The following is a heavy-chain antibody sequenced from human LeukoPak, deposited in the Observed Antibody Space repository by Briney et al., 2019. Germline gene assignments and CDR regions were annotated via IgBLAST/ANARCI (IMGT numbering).Heavy chain of an antibody. D-gene: IGHD5-18*01. Sequence: PGGSLRLSCAASGFTFSSYWMHWVRQAPGKGLVWVSRINSDGSSTSYADSVKGRFTISRDNAKNTLYLQMNSLRAEDTAVYYCARDPSARIQLWLLGYFDYWGQGTLVTVSS. V-gene: IGHV3-74*01. CDR2: INSDGSST. CDR3: ARDPSARIQLWLLGYFDY. CDR1: GFTFSSYW. J-gene: IGHJ4*02.